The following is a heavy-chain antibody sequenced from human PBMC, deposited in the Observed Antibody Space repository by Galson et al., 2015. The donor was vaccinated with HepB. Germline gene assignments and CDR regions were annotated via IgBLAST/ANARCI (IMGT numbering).Heavy chain of an antibody. CDR2: IKRDGSEK. CDR1: GFTFSSYW. Sequence: SLRLSCAASGFTFSSYWMSWVRQTPGKGVEWVANIKRDGSEKYYVDSVRGRFTISRDNAKNSLYLQMNSLRAEDTAVYYCARSYGSGNYYFDYWGQGTQVTVSS. V-gene: IGHV3-7*03. J-gene: IGHJ4*02. CDR3: ARSYGSGNYYFDY. D-gene: IGHD3-10*01.